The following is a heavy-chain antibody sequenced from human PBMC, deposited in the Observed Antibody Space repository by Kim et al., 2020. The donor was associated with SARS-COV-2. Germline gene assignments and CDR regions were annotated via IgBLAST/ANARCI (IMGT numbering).Heavy chain of an antibody. CDR2: ISYDGSNK. Sequence: GGSLRLSCAASGFTFSSYGMHWVRQAPGKGLEWVAVISYDGSNKYYADSVKGRFTISRDNSKNTLYLQMNSLRAEDTAVYYCAKGASTGILYYYGSGTYGMDVWGQGTTVTVSS. V-gene: IGHV3-30*18. D-gene: IGHD3-10*01. J-gene: IGHJ6*02. CDR1: GFTFSSYG. CDR3: AKGASTGILYYYGSGTYGMDV.